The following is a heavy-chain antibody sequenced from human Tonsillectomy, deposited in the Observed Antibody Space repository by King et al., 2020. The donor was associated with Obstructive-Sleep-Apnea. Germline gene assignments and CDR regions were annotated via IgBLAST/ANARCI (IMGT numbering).Heavy chain of an antibody. CDR1: GFTFSSYA. CDR3: AKSGLFRTGLKDSSSSAKGYRYYYYGMDV. Sequence: QLVQSGGGLVQPGGSLRLSCAASGFTFSSYAMSWVRQAPGKGLEWVSAISGSGGSTYYADSVKGRFTISRDNSKNTLYLQMNSLRAEDTAVYYCAKSGLFRTGLKDSSSSAKGYRYYYYGMDVWGQGTTVTVSS. V-gene: IGHV3-23*04. D-gene: IGHD6-6*01. J-gene: IGHJ6*02. CDR2: ISGSGGST.